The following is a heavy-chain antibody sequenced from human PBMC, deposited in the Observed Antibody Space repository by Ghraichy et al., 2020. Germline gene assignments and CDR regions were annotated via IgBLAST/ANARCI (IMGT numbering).Heavy chain of an antibody. CDR1: GFTFSNYW. CDR2: INSGGSST. V-gene: IGHV3-74*01. CDR3: AREYCSGGRCFFGTGGSHFDY. Sequence: LSLTCAASGFTFSNYWIHWVRQPPGKGLVWVSRINSGGSSTTYAGSVKGRFTISRDNAKNTLYLQMNSLRAEDTAVYYCAREYCSGGRCFFGTGGSHFDYWGQGTLVTVSS. J-gene: IGHJ4*02. D-gene: IGHD2-15*01.